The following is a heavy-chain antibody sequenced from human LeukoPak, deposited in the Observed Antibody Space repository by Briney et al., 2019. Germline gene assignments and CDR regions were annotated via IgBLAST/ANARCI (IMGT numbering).Heavy chain of an antibody. CDR1: GGSISNYY. CDR2: IDYSGST. J-gene: IGHJ4*02. Sequence: SETLSLTCTVSGGSISNYYWSWIRQPPGKGLEWIAYIDYSGSTVYNPSLKSRVTISMDTSKRQFSLKLSPVTAADAAVYYCAGEDYGGYRFDYWGQGTLVTVSS. CDR3: AGEDYGGYRFDY. D-gene: IGHD4-23*01. V-gene: IGHV4-59*01.